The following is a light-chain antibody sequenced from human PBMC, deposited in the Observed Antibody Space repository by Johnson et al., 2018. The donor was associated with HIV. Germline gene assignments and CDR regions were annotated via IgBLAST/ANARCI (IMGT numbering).Light chain of an antibody. V-gene: IGLV1-51*02. Sequence: QSVLTQPPSVSAAPGQKVTISCSGSSSNIGNNYVSWYQQLPGTAPKLLIYENNKLPSGIPDRFSGSKSGTSATLGIPGLQPGDEADYYCGTWDSSLSVNYVFGTGTKVTVL. CDR3: GTWDSSLSVNYV. CDR1: SSNIGNNY. J-gene: IGLJ1*01. CDR2: ENN.